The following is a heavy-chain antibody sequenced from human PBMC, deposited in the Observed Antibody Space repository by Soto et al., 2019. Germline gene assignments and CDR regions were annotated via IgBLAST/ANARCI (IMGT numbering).Heavy chain of an antibody. Sequence: QVQLQESGPGLVKPSQTLSLTCTVSGGSTSSGGYYWSWIRQHPGKGLEWIGYIYYSGSTYYNPFVEGRVSIAVDTAKDECSLKLSSVTAADTAGYYCASQYGPVGFDRWGQGTLVAVSS. CDR3: ASQYGPVGFDR. J-gene: IGHJ5*02. D-gene: IGHD2-15*01. CDR1: GGSTSSGGYY. V-gene: IGHV4-31*03. CDR2: IYYSGST.